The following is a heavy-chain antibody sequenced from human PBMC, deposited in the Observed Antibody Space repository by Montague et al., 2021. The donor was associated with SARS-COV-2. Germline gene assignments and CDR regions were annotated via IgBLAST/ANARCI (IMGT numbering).Heavy chain of an antibody. CDR1: GDSVSSNSAA. Sequence: CAIFGDSVSSNSAAWNWIRQSPSRGLEWLGRTYYRSKWYNDYAVSVKSRITINPGTSKNQFSLQLNSVTPEDTAVYYCARGIWFGELLTGYYYYGMDVWGQGTTVTVSS. D-gene: IGHD3-10*01. V-gene: IGHV6-1*01. CDR3: ARGIWFGELLTGYYYYGMDV. J-gene: IGHJ6*02. CDR2: TYYRSKWYN.